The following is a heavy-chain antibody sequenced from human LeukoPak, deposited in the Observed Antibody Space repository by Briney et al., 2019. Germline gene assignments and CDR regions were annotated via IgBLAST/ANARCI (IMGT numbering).Heavy chain of an antibody. D-gene: IGHD3-22*01. CDR3: AKKGSGYSYFDY. CDR1: RFTFSSYW. Sequence: PGGSLRLSCAASRFTFSSYWMSWVRQAPGEGLEWVANIKQDGSEKYYVDSVKGRFTISRDNSKNTLYLQMNSLRAEDTAVYYCAKKGSGYSYFDYWGQGTLVTVSS. V-gene: IGHV3-7*03. CDR2: IKQDGSEK. J-gene: IGHJ4*02.